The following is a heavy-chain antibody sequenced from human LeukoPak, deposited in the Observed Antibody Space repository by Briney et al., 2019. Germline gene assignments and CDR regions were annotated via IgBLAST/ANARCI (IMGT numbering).Heavy chain of an antibody. D-gene: IGHD3-10*01. CDR2: INHSGST. CDR1: GFTVSSNS. V-gene: IGHV4-34*01. J-gene: IGHJ5*02. Sequence: GSLRLSCTVSGFTVSSNSMSWIRQPPGKGLEWIGEINHSGSTNYNPSLKSRVTISVDTSKNQFSLKLSSVTAADTAVYYCARHGKYYYGSGSFNWFDPWGQGTLVTVSS. CDR3: ARHGKYYYGSGSFNWFDP.